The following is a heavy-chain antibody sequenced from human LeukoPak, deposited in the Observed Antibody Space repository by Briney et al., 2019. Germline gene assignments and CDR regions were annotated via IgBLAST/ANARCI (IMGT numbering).Heavy chain of an antibody. J-gene: IGHJ5*02. V-gene: IGHV3-30*18. CDR1: GFTFSSYG. Sequence: GGSLRLSCAASGFTFSSYGMHWVRQAPGKGLEGVAVISYDGSNKYYADSVKGRFTISRDNSKNTLYLQMNSLRAEDTAVYYCANEPYYGSGSYYSPVSWGQGTLVTVSS. D-gene: IGHD3-10*01. CDR2: ISYDGSNK. CDR3: ANEPYYGSGSYYSPVS.